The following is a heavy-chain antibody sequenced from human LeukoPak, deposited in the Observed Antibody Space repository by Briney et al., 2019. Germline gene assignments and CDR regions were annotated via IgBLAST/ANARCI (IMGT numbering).Heavy chain of an antibody. J-gene: IGHJ4*02. D-gene: IGHD3-22*01. CDR2: IYYSGST. Sequence: PSETLSLTCTVSGGSISSSSYYWGWIRQPPGKGLEWIGSIYYSGSTYYNPSLKSRVTISVDTSKNQFSLKLSSVTAADTAVYYCARATTGYYDSSGYSPFDYWGQGTLVTVSS. CDR1: GGSISSSSYY. CDR3: ARATTGYYDSSGYSPFDY. V-gene: IGHV4-39*01.